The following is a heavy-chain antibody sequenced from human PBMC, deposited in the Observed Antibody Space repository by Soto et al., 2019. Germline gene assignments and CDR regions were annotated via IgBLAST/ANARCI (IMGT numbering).Heavy chain of an antibody. Sequence: GASVKVSCKASGYTFTSYYMHWVRQAPGQGLEWMGIINPSGGSTSYAQKFQGRVTMTRDTSTSTVYMELSSLRSEDTAVYYCARDYDFWSGYSPAQYYYYMDVWGKGTTVTVSS. V-gene: IGHV1-46*03. CDR1: GYTFTSYY. J-gene: IGHJ6*03. D-gene: IGHD3-3*01. CDR3: ARDYDFWSGYSPAQYYYYMDV. CDR2: INPSGGST.